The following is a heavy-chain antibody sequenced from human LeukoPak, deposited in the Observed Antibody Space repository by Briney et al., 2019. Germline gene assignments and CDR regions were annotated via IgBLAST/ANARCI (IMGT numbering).Heavy chain of an antibody. CDR2: INHSGST. D-gene: IGHD3-3*01. CDR1: GVSFSGYY. Sequence: SETLSLTCAVYGVSFSGYYWSWIRQPPGKGLEWIGEINHSGSTNYNPSLKSRVTISVDTSKNQFSLKLSSVTAADTAVYYCAREGGYYDFWSGYYSRNWFDPWGQGTLVTVSS. J-gene: IGHJ5*02. V-gene: IGHV4-34*01. CDR3: AREGGYYDFWSGYYSRNWFDP.